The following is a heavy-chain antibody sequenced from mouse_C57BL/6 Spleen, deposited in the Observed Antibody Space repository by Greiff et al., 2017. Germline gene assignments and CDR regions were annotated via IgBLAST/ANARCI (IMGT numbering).Heavy chain of an antibody. CDR2: INPSSGYT. Sequence: VQLQQSGAELAKPRASVKLSCKASGYTFTSYWMHWVKQRPGQGLEWIGYINPSSGYTKYNQKFKDKATLTADKSSSTAYMQLSSLTYEDSAVYYCGTTVDYYAMDYWGQGTSVTVSS. CDR1: GYTFTSYW. D-gene: IGHD1-1*01. V-gene: IGHV1-7*01. CDR3: GTTVDYYAMDY. J-gene: IGHJ4*01.